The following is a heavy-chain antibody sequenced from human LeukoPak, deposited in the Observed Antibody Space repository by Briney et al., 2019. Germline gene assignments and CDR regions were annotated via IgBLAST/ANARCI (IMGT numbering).Heavy chain of an antibody. CDR1: VAGDPISNYY. J-gene: IGHJ4*02. CDR2: VFTSGAT. Sequence: PSETLSLTCTISVAGDPISNYYWSWIRPPTGKGLEYIGRVFTSGATDYNPSLNSRVTMSIDMSKSHFSLRVNSVTAADTAVYYCARAREYGDFFDYWGQGTLVTVSS. CDR3: ARAREYGDFFDY. V-gene: IGHV4-4*07. D-gene: IGHD4-17*01.